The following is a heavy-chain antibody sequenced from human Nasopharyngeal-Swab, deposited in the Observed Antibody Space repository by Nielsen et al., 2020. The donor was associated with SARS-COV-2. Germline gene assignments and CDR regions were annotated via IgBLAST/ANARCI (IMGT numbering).Heavy chain of an antibody. V-gene: IGHV1-8*01. CDR2: MNPNSGNT. CDR3: ARRVGGFLEWIFAHDI. J-gene: IGHJ3*02. D-gene: IGHD3-3*01. Sequence: ASVKVSCKASGYTFTSYDINWVRQATGQGLEWMGWMNPNSGNTGYAQKFQGRVTMTRNTSISTAYMELSSLSSVTAADTAVYYCARRVGGFLEWIFAHDIWGQGTMVTVSS. CDR1: GYTFTSYD.